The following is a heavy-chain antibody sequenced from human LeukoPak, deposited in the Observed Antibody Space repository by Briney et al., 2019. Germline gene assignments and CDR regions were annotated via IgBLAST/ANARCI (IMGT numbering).Heavy chain of an antibody. CDR2: ISAYNGNT. V-gene: IGHV1-18*01. Sequence: ASVKVSCKASGYTFTSYGISWVRQAPGQGLEWMGWISAYNGNTNYAQKLQGRVTMTTDTSTSTAYMELRSLRSDDTAVYYCARGPDYCGGDCYSDYWGQGTLVTVSS. J-gene: IGHJ4*02. CDR1: GYTFTSYG. D-gene: IGHD2-21*02. CDR3: ARGPDYCGGDCYSDY.